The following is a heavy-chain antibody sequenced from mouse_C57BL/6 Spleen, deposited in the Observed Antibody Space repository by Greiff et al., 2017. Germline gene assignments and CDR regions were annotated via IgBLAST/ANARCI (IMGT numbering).Heavy chain of an antibody. CDR2: IYPGDGDT. V-gene: IGHV1-82*01. CDR1: GYAFSSSW. J-gene: IGHJ4*01. D-gene: IGHD3-1*01. CDR3: SRRSYLGENYAMDY. Sequence: LQQSGPELVKPGASVKISCKASGYAFSSSWMNWVKQRPGKGLEWIGRIYPGDGDTNYNGKFKGKATLTADKSSSTAYMQLSSLTSEDSAVYFCSRRSYLGENYAMDYWGQGTSVTVSS.